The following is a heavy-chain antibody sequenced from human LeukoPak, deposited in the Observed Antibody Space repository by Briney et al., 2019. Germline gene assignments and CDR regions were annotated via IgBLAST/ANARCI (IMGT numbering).Heavy chain of an antibody. J-gene: IGHJ4*02. V-gene: IGHV5-51*01. CDR2: IYPGGSDT. CDR1: GYSFASYW. CDR3: ARHSPLAETAMIDY. D-gene: IGHD5-18*01. Sequence: GESLKISCKGSGYSFASYWIGWVRQMPGKGLDWMGIIYPGGSDTRYSPSFQGQVTISADKSISTAYLQWSSLKASDTAMYYCARHSPLAETAMIDYWGQGTLVTVSS.